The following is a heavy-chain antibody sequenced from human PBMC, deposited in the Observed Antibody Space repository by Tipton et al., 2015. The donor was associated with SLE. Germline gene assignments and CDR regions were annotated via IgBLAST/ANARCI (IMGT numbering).Heavy chain of an antibody. CDR1: TYSTSSGYY. CDR2: FNHGGST. J-gene: IGHJ4*02. Sequence: TLSLTCSVSTYSTSSGYYWGWIRQPPGKGLEYIGTFNHGGSTHYNPSLKSRVTISMDTSKNEFSLKLTSMTAADTAVYYCARERSLLMYGVVSYFDYWGQGTLVTVSS. V-gene: IGHV4-38-2*02. CDR3: ARERSLLMYGVVSYFDY. D-gene: IGHD3-3*01.